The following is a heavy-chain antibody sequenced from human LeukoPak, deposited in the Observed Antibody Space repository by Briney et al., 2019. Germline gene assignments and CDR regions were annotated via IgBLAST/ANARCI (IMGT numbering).Heavy chain of an antibody. D-gene: IGHD3-3*01. CDR3: ARQDPVLSGYYDAFDI. V-gene: IGHV3-21*01. Sequence: GGSLRLSCAASGFTFSSYSMNWVRQAPGKGLEWVSSISSSSRYIYYADSVKGRFTISRDNAKNSLYLQMNSLRAEDTAVYYCARQDPVLSGYYDAFDIWGQGTMVTVSS. J-gene: IGHJ3*02. CDR2: ISSSSRYI. CDR1: GFTFSSYS.